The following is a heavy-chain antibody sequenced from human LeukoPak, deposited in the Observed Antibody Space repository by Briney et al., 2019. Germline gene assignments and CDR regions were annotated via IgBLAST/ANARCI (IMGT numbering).Heavy chain of an antibody. CDR3: ARDHTIFGVVLYYFDY. D-gene: IGHD3-3*01. CDR2: ISSSGGST. V-gene: IGHV3-64*04. J-gene: IGHJ4*02. CDR1: GFTFSSYA. Sequence: GGSLRLSCSASGFTFSSYAMHWVRQAPGKGLEYVSAISSSGGSTYYAGSVKGRFTISRDNSKNTLYLQMNSLRAEDTAVYYCARDHTIFGVVLYYFDYWGQGTLVTVSS.